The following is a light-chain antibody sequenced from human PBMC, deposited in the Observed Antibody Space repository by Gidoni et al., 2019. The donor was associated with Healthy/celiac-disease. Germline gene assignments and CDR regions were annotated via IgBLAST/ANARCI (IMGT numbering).Light chain of an antibody. CDR2: AAS. J-gene: IGKJ3*01. V-gene: IGKV1-39*01. CDR1: QSMSSY. Sequence: DIQMTQSPSSLSASVGDRVTITCRASQSMSSYLNWYQQKPGKAPKLLIYAASSLQSGVPSRFSGSGSGSDFALTISSLQPEDVATDYCQRSYSTPFTFGPGTKVDIK. CDR3: QRSYSTPFT.